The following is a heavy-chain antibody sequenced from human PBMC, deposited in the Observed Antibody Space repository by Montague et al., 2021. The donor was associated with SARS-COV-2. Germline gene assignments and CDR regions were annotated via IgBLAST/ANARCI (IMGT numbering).Heavy chain of an antibody. CDR1: GASLSSDSLS. V-gene: IGHV6-1*01. Sequence: VSTGASLSSDSLSWHWIRQSPSRGLEWLASTYYRSKWYNDSAPSVGGRATVKPDTSRNQFSLHLDSVTPEDTALYFCARKMDSSFDVWGKGTMVIVSS. J-gene: IGHJ3*01. CDR2: TYYRSKWYN. CDR3: ARKMDSSFDV. D-gene: IGHD2-2*03.